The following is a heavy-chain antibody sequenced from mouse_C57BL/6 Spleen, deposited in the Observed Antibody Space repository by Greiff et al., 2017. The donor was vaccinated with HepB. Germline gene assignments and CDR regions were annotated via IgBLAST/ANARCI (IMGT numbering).Heavy chain of an antibody. CDR3: ARGVSTMITTTSYYAMDY. D-gene: IGHD2-4*01. J-gene: IGHJ4*01. CDR1: GYAFSSSW. V-gene: IGHV1-82*01. CDR2: IYPGDGDT. Sequence: QVQLQQSGPELVKPGASVKISCKASGYAFSSSWMNWVKQRPGKGLEWIGRIYPGDGDTNYNGKFKGKATLTADKSSSTAYMQLSSLTSEDSAVYFCARGVSTMITTTSYYAMDYWGQGTSVTVSS.